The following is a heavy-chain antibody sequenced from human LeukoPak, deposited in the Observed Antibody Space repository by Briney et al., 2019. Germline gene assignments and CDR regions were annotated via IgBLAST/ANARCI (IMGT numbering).Heavy chain of an antibody. CDR1: GGTFSSYA. D-gene: IGHD1-26*01. CDR3: ARTVGAIHIFDY. CDR2: IIPIFGTA. Sequence: SVKVSCKASGGTFSSYAISWVRQAPGQGLEWMGRIIPIFGTANYAQKFQGRVTITTDESTSTAYMELSSLRSEDTAVYYCARTVGAIHIFDYWGQGTLVTVSS. V-gene: IGHV1-69*05. J-gene: IGHJ4*02.